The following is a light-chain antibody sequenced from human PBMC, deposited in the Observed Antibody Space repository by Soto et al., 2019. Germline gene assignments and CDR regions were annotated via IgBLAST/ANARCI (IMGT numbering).Light chain of an antibody. CDR3: SSYTSASTVV. Sequence: QSALTQPASVSGSPGQSITISCTGTSSDVGGYNYVSWHQQHPGKAPKLMIYEVSNRPSGVSNRFSGSKSGNTASLTISGLQAEDEADYYCSSYTSASTVVFGGGTKVTVL. CDR2: EVS. CDR1: SSDVGGYNY. J-gene: IGLJ3*02. V-gene: IGLV2-14*01.